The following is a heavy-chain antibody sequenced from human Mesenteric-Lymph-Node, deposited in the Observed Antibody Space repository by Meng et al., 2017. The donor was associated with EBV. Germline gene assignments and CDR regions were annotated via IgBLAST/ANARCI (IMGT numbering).Heavy chain of an antibody. Sequence: QPQLQGPGTVLVNPSETLPPTCPISGGATSSDNWAWTRHPPGKGLEWIGDTGTSYYNPSLKNRVTISVDTSNQFSLKLSSVTAADTAVYYCARRLHYYGSLGSWGQGTLVTVSS. CDR2: TGTS. V-gene: IGHV4-39*01. CDR3: ARRLHYYGSLGS. CDR1: GGATSSDN. D-gene: IGHD3-10*01. J-gene: IGHJ4*02.